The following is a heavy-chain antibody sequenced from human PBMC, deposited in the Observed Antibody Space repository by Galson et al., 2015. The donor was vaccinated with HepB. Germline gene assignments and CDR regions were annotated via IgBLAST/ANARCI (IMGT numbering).Heavy chain of an antibody. D-gene: IGHD1-26*01. Sequence: SLRLSCAASGFTFSISAMHCVRQAPGKGLEWVALIPYDGSSQYYAESVRGRFTISRDNSKNTLYLQMDSLRPEDTAVYYCAKDGILGTTTQSKGMDVWGQGTTVTVSS. CDR2: IPYDGSSQ. CDR1: GFTFSISA. V-gene: IGHV3-30-3*01. J-gene: IGHJ6*02. CDR3: AKDGILGTTTQSKGMDV.